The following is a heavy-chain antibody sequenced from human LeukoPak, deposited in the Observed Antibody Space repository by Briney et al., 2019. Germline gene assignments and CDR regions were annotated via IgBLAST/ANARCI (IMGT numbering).Heavy chain of an antibody. D-gene: IGHD3-16*02. Sequence: SETLPLTCTVSGGSISSYYWSWIRQPPGKGLEWIGYIYYSGSTNYNPSLKSRVTISVDTSQNQFSLKLSSVTAADTAVYYCARENVWGSYRYAFDYWGQGTLVTVSS. CDR3: ARENVWGSYRYAFDY. V-gene: IGHV4-59*01. CDR1: GGSISSYY. CDR2: IYYSGST. J-gene: IGHJ4*02.